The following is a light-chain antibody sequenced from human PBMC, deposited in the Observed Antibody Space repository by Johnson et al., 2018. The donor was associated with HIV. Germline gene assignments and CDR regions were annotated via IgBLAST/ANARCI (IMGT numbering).Light chain of an antibody. CDR2: ENN. J-gene: IGLJ1*01. CDR1: TSNIGNNY. CDR3: GKWDSSLSAGV. V-gene: IGLV1-51*02. Sequence: QSVLTQPPSVSAAPGQKVTISCSGSTSNIGNNYVSWYRQLPGTAPKLVIYENNKRPSGIPDRFSASKSGTSATLGITGLQTGDEADYYCGKWDSSLSAGVFGTGTKVTVL.